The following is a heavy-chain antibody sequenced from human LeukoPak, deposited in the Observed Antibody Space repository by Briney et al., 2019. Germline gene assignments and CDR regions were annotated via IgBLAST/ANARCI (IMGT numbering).Heavy chain of an antibody. D-gene: IGHD3-22*01. CDR2: ISSSGSTI. J-gene: IGHJ4*02. CDR1: GFTFSSYE. V-gene: IGHV3-48*03. CDR3: ARESTQPYYYDSSGYSGCFDY. Sequence: PGGSQRLSCAASGFTFSSYEMNWVRQAPGKGLEWVSYISSSGSTIYYADSVKGRFTISRDNAKNSLYLQMNSLRAEDTAVYYCARESTQPYYYDSSGYSGCFDYWGQGTLVTVSS.